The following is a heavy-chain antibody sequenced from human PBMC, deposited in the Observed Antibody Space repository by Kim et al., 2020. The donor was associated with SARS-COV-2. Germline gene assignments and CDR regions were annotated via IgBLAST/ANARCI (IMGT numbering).Heavy chain of an antibody. CDR1: GFTFSSYG. CDR2: IWYDGSNK. J-gene: IGHJ3*02. Sequence: GGSLRLSCAASGFTFSSYGMHWVRQAPGKGLEWVAVIWYDGSNKYYADSVKGRFTISRDNSKNTLYLQMNSLRAEDTAVYYCASLLTLGSSWYSSDAFDIWGQGTMVTVSS. CDR3: ASLLTLGSSWYSSDAFDI. D-gene: IGHD6-13*01. V-gene: IGHV3-33*01.